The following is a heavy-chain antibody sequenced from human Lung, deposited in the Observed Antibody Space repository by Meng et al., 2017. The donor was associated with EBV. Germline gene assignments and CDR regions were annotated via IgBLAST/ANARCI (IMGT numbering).Heavy chain of an antibody. CDR1: GGCFSGYY. J-gene: IGHJ4*02. V-gene: IGHV4-34*01. D-gene: IGHD5-12*01. CDR3: ARRMTVAIDF. Sequence: QGRLQEWGRGLLKPSEALSLTCAVHGGCFSGYYWSWIRQPPGKGLEWIGEINHSGSTNYHPSLKSRVTISVDRSKNQFSLKVNSVTAADTAVYYCARRMTVAIDFWGQGTLVTVSS. CDR2: INHSGST.